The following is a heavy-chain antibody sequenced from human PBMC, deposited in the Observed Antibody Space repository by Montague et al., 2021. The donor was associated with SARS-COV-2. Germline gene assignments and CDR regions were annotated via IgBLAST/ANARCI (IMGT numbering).Heavy chain of an antibody. V-gene: IGHV4-34*01. CDR3: ARARQDLVVPALGIGASYYYHYMGV. CDR1: GGSFSGYS. J-gene: IGHJ6*03. Sequence: SETLSLTCAVSGGSFSGYSWSWIRQPPGKGLEWIGEINHSGRTNYNPSLKSRVTISVDTSKNQFSLKLRSVTAADTAVYYCARARQDLVVPALGIGASYYYHYMGVRGKGTTVT. D-gene: IGHD2-2*01. CDR2: INHSGRT.